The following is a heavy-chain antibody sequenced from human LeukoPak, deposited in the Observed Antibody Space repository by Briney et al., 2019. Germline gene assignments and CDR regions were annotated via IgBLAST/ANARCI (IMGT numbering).Heavy chain of an antibody. CDR1: GGSFSGCY. D-gene: IGHD2-2*01. J-gene: IGHJ6*03. Sequence: NPSETLSLTCAVYGGSFSGCYWNWIRQPPGKGLEWIGEVNHSGITNYNPSLKSRVTISVDKSKNQFSLKLSSVTAADTAVYYCARDAVKGYYYYYYMDVWGKGTTVTVSS. CDR3: ARDAVKGYYYYYYMDV. V-gene: IGHV4-34*01. CDR2: VNHSGIT.